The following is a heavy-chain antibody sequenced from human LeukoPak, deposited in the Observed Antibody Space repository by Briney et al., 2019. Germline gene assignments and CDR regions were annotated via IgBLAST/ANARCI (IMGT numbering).Heavy chain of an antibody. Sequence: SVKVSCKASGGTFSSYAISWVRQAPGQGLEWMGGIIPIFGTANYAQKFQGRVTITADKSTSTAYMELSSLRSEDTAVYYCARYGSGTAPVGYYFDYWGQGTLVTVSS. CDR3: ARYGSGTAPVGYYFDY. CDR1: GGTFSSYA. CDR2: IIPIFGTA. V-gene: IGHV1-69*06. J-gene: IGHJ4*02. D-gene: IGHD3-10*01.